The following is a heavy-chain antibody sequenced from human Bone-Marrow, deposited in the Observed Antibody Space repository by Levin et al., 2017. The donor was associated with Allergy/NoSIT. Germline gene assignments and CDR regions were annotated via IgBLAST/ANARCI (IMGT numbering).Heavy chain of an antibody. CDR2: IGGGGDGI. CDR1: GFTFNNYV. J-gene: IGHJ4*02. V-gene: IGHV3-23*01. CDR3: AKGDRSSGWPD. D-gene: IGHD6-19*01. Sequence: GESLKISCAASGFTFNNYVFSWVRQAPGKGLEWVSAIGGGGDGIHYADSAKGRFTISRDNAKNTLFLQMNSLGAEDTAVYYCAKGDRSSGWPDWGQGTLVTVSS.